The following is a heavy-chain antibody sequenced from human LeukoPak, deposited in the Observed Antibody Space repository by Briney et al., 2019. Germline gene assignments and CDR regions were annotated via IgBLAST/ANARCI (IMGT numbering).Heavy chain of an antibody. CDR1: GFTFSSYS. CDR2: INHSSDSK. CDR3: ARESNRGCSSTSCPRDY. D-gene: IGHD2-2*01. J-gene: IGHJ4*02. V-gene: IGHV3-21*01. Sequence: GGSLRLSCATSGFTFSSYSMNWFRQAPGKGLEWVSAINHSSDSKSYADSVRGRFTISRDNAKDSLFLQMNSLRAEDTAVYFCARESNRGCSSTSCPRDYWGQGTLVTVSS.